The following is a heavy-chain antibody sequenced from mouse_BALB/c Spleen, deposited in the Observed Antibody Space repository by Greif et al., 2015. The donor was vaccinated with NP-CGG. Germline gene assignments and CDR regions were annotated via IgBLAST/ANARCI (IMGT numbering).Heavy chain of an antibody. CDR3: ARWDYGSSYGDY. Sequence: QVQLKQSGPELVKPGASVKISCKASGYSFTSYYIHWVKQRPGQGLEWIGWIFPGSGNTKYNEKFKGKATLTADTSSSTAYMRLSSLTSEDSAVYFCARWDYGSSYGDYWGQGTSVTVSS. D-gene: IGHD1-1*01. J-gene: IGHJ4*01. CDR1: GYSFTSYY. CDR2: IFPGSGNT. V-gene: IGHV1-66*01.